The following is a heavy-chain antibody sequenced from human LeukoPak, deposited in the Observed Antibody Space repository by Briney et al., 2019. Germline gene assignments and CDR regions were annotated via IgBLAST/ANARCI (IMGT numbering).Heavy chain of an antibody. D-gene: IGHD3-10*01. CDR3: AGAPNQDFFDY. CDR2: IYYSGST. Sequence: PSETLSLTRTVSGGSISSYYWSWIRQPPGRGLEWIGYIYYSGSTNYNPSLKSRVTISVDTSKNQFSLNLNSVSAADTAVYYCAGAPNQDFFDYWGRGTLVTVSS. V-gene: IGHV4-59*01. J-gene: IGHJ4*02. CDR1: GGSISSYY.